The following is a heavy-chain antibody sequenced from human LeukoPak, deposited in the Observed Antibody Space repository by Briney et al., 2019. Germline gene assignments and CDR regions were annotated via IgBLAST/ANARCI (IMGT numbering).Heavy chain of an antibody. CDR1: GLTASSNY. D-gene: IGHD1-26*01. J-gene: IGHJ6*02. CDR2: IYSDGST. V-gene: IGHV3-66*02. Sequence: GGSLRLSCAASGLTASSNYMSWVRQAPGKGLEWISVIYSDGSTYYADSVKGRFTISRDNSKNALYFQMNSLRVEDTAVYYCARVWVVGADYYYGMDVWGQGTTVTVSS. CDR3: ARVWVVGADYYYGMDV.